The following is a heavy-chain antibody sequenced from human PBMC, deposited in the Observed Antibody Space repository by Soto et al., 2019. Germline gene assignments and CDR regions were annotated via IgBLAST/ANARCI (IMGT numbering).Heavy chain of an antibody. CDR2: IYYSGST. D-gene: IGHD3-3*01. V-gene: IGHV4-30-4*01. CDR1: CGSISSGDYY. J-gene: IGHJ6*02. CDR3: ARDASPYYDFWSGYHYYYGMDV. Sequence: SETLSLTCTVSCGSISSGDYYWSWIRQPPGKGLEWIGYIYYSGSTYYNPSLKSRVTISVDTSKNQFSLKLSSVTAADTAVYYCARDASPYYDFWSGYHYYYGMDVWGQGTTVTVSS.